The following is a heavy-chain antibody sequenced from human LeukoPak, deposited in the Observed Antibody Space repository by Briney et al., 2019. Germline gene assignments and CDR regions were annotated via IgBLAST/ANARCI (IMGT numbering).Heavy chain of an antibody. CDR1: GGSISSSSYY. J-gene: IGHJ6*03. CDR2: IYYSGST. Sequence: PSETLSLTCTVSGGSISSSSYYWGWIRQPPGKGLEWIGSIYYSGSTYYNPSLKSRVTISVDTSKNQFSLKLSSVTAADTAVYYCARAGASKDYYYMDVWGKGTTVTVSS. D-gene: IGHD1-26*01. V-gene: IGHV4-39*07. CDR3: ARAGASKDYYYMDV.